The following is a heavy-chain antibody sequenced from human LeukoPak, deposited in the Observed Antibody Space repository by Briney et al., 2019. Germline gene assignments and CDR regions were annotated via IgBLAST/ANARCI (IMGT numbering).Heavy chain of an antibody. V-gene: IGHV3-7*01. D-gene: IGHD4-17*01. J-gene: IGHJ4*02. Sequence: GGSLRLSCAASGFTFTRHWMGWVRQAPGKGLEWVASVKKDGNQYSVDSVKGRFIISRGNARNSLSLQMSSLRVEDTAIYFCARGPDYGDRLDYFDYWGQGTLVTVSS. CDR1: GFTFTRHW. CDR2: VKKDGNQ. CDR3: ARGPDYGDRLDYFDY.